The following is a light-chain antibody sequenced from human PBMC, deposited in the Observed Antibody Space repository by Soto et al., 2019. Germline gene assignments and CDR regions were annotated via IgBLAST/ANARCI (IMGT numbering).Light chain of an antibody. CDR2: GAS. Sequence: EIVLTQSPGTLSLSPGEGATLSCRASQSIGGNFLAWYQQRRGQAPRLLIHGASNRATGIPDRFSGSGSGTDFTLTITRLEPEDFAVYYCQQYGGSPRKFGQGTKVEVK. J-gene: IGKJ1*01. V-gene: IGKV3-20*01. CDR3: QQYGGSPRK. CDR1: QSIGGNF.